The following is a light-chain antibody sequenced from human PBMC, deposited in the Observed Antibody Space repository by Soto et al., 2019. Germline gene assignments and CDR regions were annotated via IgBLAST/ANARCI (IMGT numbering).Light chain of an antibody. J-gene: IGKJ1*01. CDR3: QQYYSTPWT. Sequence: DIVMTQSPDSLAVSLGERDTINCKSSQSVLYSSNNKNYLAWYQQKPGQPTKLLIYCASTRESGVPDRFSGSGSGTDFTLTISSLQAEDVAVYYCQQYYSTPWTFGQGTKVEIK. V-gene: IGKV4-1*01. CDR2: CAS. CDR1: QSVLYSSNNKNY.